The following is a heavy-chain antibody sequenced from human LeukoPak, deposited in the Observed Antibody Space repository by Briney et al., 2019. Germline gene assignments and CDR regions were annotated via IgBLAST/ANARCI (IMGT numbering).Heavy chain of an antibody. D-gene: IGHD3-22*01. J-gene: IGHJ3*02. CDR1: GFTFSSYA. V-gene: IGHV3-23*01. CDR2: ISGGGGST. Sequence: GGSLRLSCAASGFTFSSYAMSWVRQVPGKGLEWVSGISGGGGSTYYADSVKGRFTISRDNSKNTLYLQMNSLITEDTAVYYCAKLASSAYYSNDAFDIWGQGTMVTVSS. CDR3: AKLASSAYYSNDAFDI.